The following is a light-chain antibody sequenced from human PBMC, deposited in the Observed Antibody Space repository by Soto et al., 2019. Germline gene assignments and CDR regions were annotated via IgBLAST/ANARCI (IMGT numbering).Light chain of an antibody. J-gene: IGLJ2*01. CDR1: TSDVGRYNY. Sequence: QSALTQPASVSGSPGQSITISCTGTTSDVGRYNYVSWYQQHPGKAPKLMIYEVSNRPSGVSNRFSGSKSGNTASLTISGLQAEDEADYYCSSYASSRAVVFGGGTKLTVL. CDR2: EVS. V-gene: IGLV2-14*01. CDR3: SSYASSRAVV.